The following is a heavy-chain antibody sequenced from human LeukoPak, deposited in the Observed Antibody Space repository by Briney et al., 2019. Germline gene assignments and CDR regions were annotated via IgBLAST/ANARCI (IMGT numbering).Heavy chain of an antibody. Sequence: GASLRLSCSASGFTFSTSAMPSARQAPRHGLDHVSPINANGDDTYYADSVKGRFTISRDNSKRTLYLQMSSLRAEDTAVYYCVKDLRGGGYYTSFDYWGQGTLVTVSS. D-gene: IGHD3-10*01. J-gene: IGHJ4*02. CDR2: INANGDDT. CDR3: VKDLRGGGYYTSFDY. CDR1: GFTFSTSA. V-gene: IGHV3-64D*09.